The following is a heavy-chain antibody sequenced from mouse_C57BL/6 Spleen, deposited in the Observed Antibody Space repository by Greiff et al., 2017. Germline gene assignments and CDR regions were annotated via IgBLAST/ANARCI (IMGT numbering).Heavy chain of an antibody. CDR2: IDPANGNT. Sequence: VQLQQSVAELVRPGASVKLSCTASGFNINNYYMHWVKQRPEQGLEWIGRIDPANGNTKYAPKFQGKATITEDTSSNTAYLQLRSLTSEDTAIYYCDSITTVVWGQGTLVTVYA. J-gene: IGHJ3*01. CDR1: GFNINNYY. V-gene: IGHV14-3*01. CDR3: DSITTVV. D-gene: IGHD1-1*01.